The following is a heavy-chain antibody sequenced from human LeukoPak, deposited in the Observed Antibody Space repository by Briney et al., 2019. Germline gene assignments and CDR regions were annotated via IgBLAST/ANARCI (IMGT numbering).Heavy chain of an antibody. CDR2: INPSGGST. J-gene: IGHJ5*02. CDR1: GYTFTSYY. CDR3: AREGTGFDP. V-gene: IGHV1-46*01. Sequence: ASVKVSCKASGYTFTSYYMHWVRQAPGQGLEWMGIINPSGGSTSYAQKFQGRVTMARDMSTSTVYMELSSLRSEDPAVYYCAREGTGFDPWGQGTQVTVSS.